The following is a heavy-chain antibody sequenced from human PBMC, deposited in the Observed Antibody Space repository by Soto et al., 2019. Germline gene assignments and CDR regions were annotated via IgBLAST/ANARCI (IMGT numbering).Heavy chain of an antibody. V-gene: IGHV3-21*01. J-gene: IGHJ6*02. CDR3: ARSYYDSSGYYYYGMDV. CDR2: ISSSSSYI. D-gene: IGHD3-22*01. CDR1: GFTFSSYS. Sequence: GGSLRLSCAASGFTFSSYSMNWVRQAPGKGLEWVSSISSSSSYIYYADSVKGRFTISRDNAKNSLYLQMNSLRAEDTAVYSCARSYYDSSGYYYYGMDVWGQGTTVTVSS.